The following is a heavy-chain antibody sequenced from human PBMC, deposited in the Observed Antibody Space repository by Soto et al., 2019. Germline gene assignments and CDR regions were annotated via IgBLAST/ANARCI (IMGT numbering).Heavy chain of an antibody. D-gene: IGHD3-22*01. CDR1: GYTLTELS. Sequence: ASVKVSCKVSGYTLTELSMHWVRQAPGKGLEWMGGFDPEDGETIYAQKFQGRVTMTEDTSTDTAYMELSSLRSEDTAVYYCATDPSRYDSSGYYPGGLFHWGQGTLVTVSS. V-gene: IGHV1-24*01. CDR2: FDPEDGET. CDR3: ATDPSRYDSSGYYPGGLFH. J-gene: IGHJ4*02.